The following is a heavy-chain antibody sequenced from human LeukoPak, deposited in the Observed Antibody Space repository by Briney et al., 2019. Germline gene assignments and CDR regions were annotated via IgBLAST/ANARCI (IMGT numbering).Heavy chain of an antibody. V-gene: IGHV3-30*02. CDR2: IRYDGSNK. CDR1: GFTFSSYG. Sequence: PGGSPRLSCAASGFTFSSYGMHWVRQAPSKGLEWVAFIRYDGSNKYYADSVKGRFTISRDNSKNTLYLQMNSLRAEDTAVYYCAKEYNVLRYFDWLSENDDAFDIWGQGTMVTVSS. CDR3: AKEYNVLRYFDWLSENDDAFDI. J-gene: IGHJ3*02. D-gene: IGHD3-9*01.